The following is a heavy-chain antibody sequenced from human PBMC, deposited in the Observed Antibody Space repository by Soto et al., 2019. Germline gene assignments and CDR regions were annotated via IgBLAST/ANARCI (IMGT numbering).Heavy chain of an antibody. Sequence: GGSLRLSCSASGFPFNIYDVHWVRQAPGKGLQYVSAISSSGDSTYYADSVKGRFTISRDNSKNTLYLQMNSLRAEDTAVYYCARGGSSWYYYYYGMDVWGQGTTVTVSS. J-gene: IGHJ6*02. D-gene: IGHD6-13*01. V-gene: IGHV3-64*04. CDR3: ARGGSSWYYYYYGMDV. CDR1: GFPFNIYD. CDR2: ISSSGDST.